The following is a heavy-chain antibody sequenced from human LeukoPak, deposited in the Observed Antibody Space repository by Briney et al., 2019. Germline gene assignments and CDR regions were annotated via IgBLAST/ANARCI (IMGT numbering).Heavy chain of an antibody. D-gene: IGHD1-26*01. CDR2: ISSSGSTI. CDR3: ARAVGATLDY. CDR1: EFTFSSFE. V-gene: IGHV3-48*03. J-gene: IGHJ4*02. Sequence: GGSLRLSCAASEFTFSSFEMNWVRQAPGKGLEWVSYISSSGSTIYHADSVKGRFTSSRDNAKNSLYLQMNSLRAEDTAVYYCARAVGATLDYWGQGALVTVSS.